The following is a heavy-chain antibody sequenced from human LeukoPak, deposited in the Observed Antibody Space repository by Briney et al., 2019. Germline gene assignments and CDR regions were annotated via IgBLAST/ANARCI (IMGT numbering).Heavy chain of an antibody. D-gene: IGHD3-22*01. CDR2: IYFSGST. Sequence: SEALSLTCTVSGGSISSYYWSWIRQPPAKGLEWIGYIYFSGSTNYNPSLKSRVTISVDTSKNQFSLKLSSVTAADTAVYYCARHKSSGSYPLDYWGQGILVTVSS. J-gene: IGHJ4*02. CDR3: ARHKSSGSYPLDY. CDR1: GGSISSYY. V-gene: IGHV4-59*08.